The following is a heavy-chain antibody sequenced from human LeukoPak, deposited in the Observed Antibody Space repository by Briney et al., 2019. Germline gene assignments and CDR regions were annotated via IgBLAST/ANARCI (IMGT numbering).Heavy chain of an antibody. Sequence: ASLKVSCEASGYTFTSHYVHWVRQAPGQGLEWMGMINPSDGTTNYAQKFQGRVTMTRDTSTSTVYMELSSLRSEDTAVYYCARDWGELVGATYMLNCWGKGSAVTV. D-gene: IGHD1-26*01. CDR3: ARDWGELVGATYMLNC. V-gene: IGHV1-46*01. J-gene: IGHJ4*02. CDR2: INPSDGTT. CDR1: GYTFTSHY.